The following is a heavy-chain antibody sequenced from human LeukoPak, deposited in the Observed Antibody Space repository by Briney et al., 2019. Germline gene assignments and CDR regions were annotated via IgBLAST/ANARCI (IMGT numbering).Heavy chain of an antibody. V-gene: IGHV2-5*01. CDR2: IYWNDDK. Sequence: SGPTLVNPTQTLTLTCTFSGFSLSTTGVGVGWIRQPPGKALEWLTLIYWNDDKRYSPSLKSRLTITKNTSKNQVVLTMTNMDPVDTATYYCARRREMATLVYAFDIWGQGTMVTVSS. J-gene: IGHJ3*02. CDR1: GFSLSTTGVG. CDR3: ARRREMATLVYAFDI. D-gene: IGHD5-24*01.